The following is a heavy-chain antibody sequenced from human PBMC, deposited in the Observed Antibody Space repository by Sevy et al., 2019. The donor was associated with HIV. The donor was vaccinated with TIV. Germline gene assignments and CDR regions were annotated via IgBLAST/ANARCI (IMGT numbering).Heavy chain of an antibody. CDR2: TYYRSKWYN. CDR1: GDSVSSNSAA. Sequence: KQSQTLSLTCAISGDSVSSNSAAWNWIRQSPSRGLEWLGRTYYRSKWYNEYAVSVKSRITINPDTSKNQFSLQLNSVTPEDTAVYYCARDIVGATTGSGAFDIWGQGTMVTVSS. V-gene: IGHV6-1*01. CDR3: ARDIVGATTGSGAFDI. J-gene: IGHJ3*02. D-gene: IGHD1-26*01.